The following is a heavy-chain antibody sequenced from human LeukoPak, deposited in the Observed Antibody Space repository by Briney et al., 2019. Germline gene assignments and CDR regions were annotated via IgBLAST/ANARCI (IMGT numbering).Heavy chain of an antibody. CDR1: GYTFTGYY. CDR3: AREDGWLGELPGGGMDV. CDR2: INPNTGGT. D-gene: IGHD3-10*01. Sequence: ASVKVSCKASGYTFTGYYIHWVRQAPGQGLEWMGWINPNTGGTNYAQKFQGWVTMTRDTSISTAYMELSRLRSDDTAVYYCAREDGWLGELPGGGMDVWGKGTTVTVSS. V-gene: IGHV1-2*04. J-gene: IGHJ6*04.